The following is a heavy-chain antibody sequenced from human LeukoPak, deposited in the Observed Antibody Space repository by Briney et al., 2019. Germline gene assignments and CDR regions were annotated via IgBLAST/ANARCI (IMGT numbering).Heavy chain of an antibody. Sequence: GGSLRLSCAASGFTFSSYSMNWVRQAPGKGLEWVSSISSSSSYIYYAYSVKGRFTISRDNAKNSLYLQMNSLRAEDTAMYYCARDREGAFDVWGQGTMVIVSS. V-gene: IGHV3-21*01. CDR1: GFTFSSYS. D-gene: IGHD1-26*01. J-gene: IGHJ3*01. CDR2: ISSSSSYI. CDR3: ARDREGAFDV.